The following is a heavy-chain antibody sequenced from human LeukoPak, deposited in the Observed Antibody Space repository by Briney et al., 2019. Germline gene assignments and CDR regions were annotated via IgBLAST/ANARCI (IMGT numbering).Heavy chain of an antibody. CDR1: GGTFSSYA. D-gene: IGHD6-13*01. CDR2: INPNSGGT. J-gene: IGHJ1*01. V-gene: IGHV1-2*02. CDR3: ARGSSWYSQVYFQH. Sequence: GASVKVSCKASGGTFSSYAISWVRQAPGQGLEWMGWINPNSGGTNYAQKFQGRVTMTRDTSISTAYMELSRLRSDDTAVYYCARGSSWYSQVYFQHWGQGTLVTVSS.